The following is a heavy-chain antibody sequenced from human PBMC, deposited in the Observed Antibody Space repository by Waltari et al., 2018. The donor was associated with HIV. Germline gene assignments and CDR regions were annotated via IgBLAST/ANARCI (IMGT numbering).Heavy chain of an antibody. CDR2: IYPGDSET. J-gene: IGHJ4*02. Sequence: EVHLVQSGAEGKKPGEPLKISCKGSAYSFPSYWIGPLRQMPGKGLEWMGIIYPGDSETRYSPSFQGQVTIAADKSLRTAYLQWTSLKASDSAMYYCARLVEAMEPFDYWGQGTLVTVSS. V-gene: IGHV5-51*01. D-gene: IGHD5-18*01. CDR1: AYSFPSYW. CDR3: ARLVEAMEPFDY.